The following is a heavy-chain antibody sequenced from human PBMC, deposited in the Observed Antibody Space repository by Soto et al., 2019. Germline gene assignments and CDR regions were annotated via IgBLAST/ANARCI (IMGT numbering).Heavy chain of an antibody. CDR3: ARDTETLGPRANDALDI. CDR1: EDTFSAYT. J-gene: IGHJ3*02. CDR2: INAGSGNT. V-gene: IGHV1-3*01. D-gene: IGHD3-3*02. Sequence: QVELVQSGAEVKKPGSSVKVSCQASEDTFSAYTMNWVRQAPGQSLEWMGWINAGSGNTKYSQNFQGRVSITRDTSASTVYMELTGLTSEDTAVYYCARDTETLGPRANDALDIWGQGTMVTVSS.